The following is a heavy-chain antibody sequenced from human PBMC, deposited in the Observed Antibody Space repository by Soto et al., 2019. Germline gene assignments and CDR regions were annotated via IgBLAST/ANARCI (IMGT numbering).Heavy chain of an antibody. CDR3: ARVFRPASTTSQAAHKSDI. J-gene: IGHJ3*02. V-gene: IGHV3-30-3*01. CDR2: ISYDGSNK. D-gene: IGHD1-1*01. Sequence: PGGSLRLSCAASGFTFSSYAMHWVRQAPGKGLEWVAVISYDGSNKYYADSVKGRFTISRDKTKNTLYLQMNSLRAEDTAVYYCARVFRPASTTSQAAHKSDIWGQGTMVTVS. CDR1: GFTFSSYA.